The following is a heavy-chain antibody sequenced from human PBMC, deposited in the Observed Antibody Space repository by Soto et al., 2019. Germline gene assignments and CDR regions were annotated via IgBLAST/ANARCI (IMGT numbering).Heavy chain of an antibody. CDR3: ATEMGATQGPFDN. V-gene: IGHV3-23*01. J-gene: IGHJ4*02. Sequence: EVQVLESGGGLVQPGGSLRLSSVVSVFPFGANAMSWVRQAPGKGLEWVSGLGNTGRRTSYADSVKGRFNISRDNSENTVYLQMTSLRVEDTAVYYCATEMGATQGPFDNWGQGTLVTVSS. CDR1: VFPFGANA. CDR2: LGNTGRRT. D-gene: IGHD1-26*01.